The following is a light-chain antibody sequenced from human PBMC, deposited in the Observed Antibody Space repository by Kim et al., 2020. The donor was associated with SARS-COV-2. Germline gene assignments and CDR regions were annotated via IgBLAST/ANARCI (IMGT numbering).Light chain of an antibody. CDR3: QQYDNSPYT. J-gene: IGKJ2*01. CDR2: GTS. Sequence: WSPGERATLSCRASQSVARNHIAWFQQKPGQTPRLLIYGTSSRVTGISDRFSASGSGTDFTLTISRLEPEDFAVYYCQQYDNSPYTFGQGTKLEI. V-gene: IGKV3-20*01. CDR1: QSVARNH.